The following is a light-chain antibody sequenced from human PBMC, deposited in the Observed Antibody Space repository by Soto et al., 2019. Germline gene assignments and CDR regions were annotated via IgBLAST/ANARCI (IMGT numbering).Light chain of an antibody. Sequence: IVLTQSPDTLSLSPGERATLSCRASQSIRAFLAWYQQKPGQAPRLLIYDASNRATGIPARFSGRGSGTDFTLTISSLEPEDFGVYYCQQRSSWPLTLGGGTKVDIK. CDR2: DAS. V-gene: IGKV3-11*01. CDR3: QQRSSWPLT. J-gene: IGKJ4*01. CDR1: QSIRAF.